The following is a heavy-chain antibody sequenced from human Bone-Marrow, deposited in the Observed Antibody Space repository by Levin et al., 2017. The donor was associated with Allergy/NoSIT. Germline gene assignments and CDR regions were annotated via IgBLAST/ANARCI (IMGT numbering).Heavy chain of an antibody. CDR1: GYTFTTYW. D-gene: IGHD4-17*01. CDR2: INPSDSDT. Sequence: KVSCEASGYTFTTYWIAWVRQMPGKGLEWMGIINPSDSDTTYSPSFQGQVIISADKSIWTAYLQWNSLKPSDTAMYYCARRGAYGDYEVWGQGTLVTVSS. J-gene: IGHJ4*02. CDR3: ARRGAYGDYEV. V-gene: IGHV5-51*01.